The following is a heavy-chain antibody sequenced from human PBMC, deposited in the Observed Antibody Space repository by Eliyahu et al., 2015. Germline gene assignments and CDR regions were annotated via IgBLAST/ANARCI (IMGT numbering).Heavy chain of an antibody. V-gene: IGHV4-59*08. CDR3: ARHSGRAYYYGMDV. D-gene: IGHD3-10*01. Sequence: QVQLQESGPGLVKPSETLSLTCTVSGGSISTYYWSWIRQPPGKGLEWIGYIYYSGSTTYNTSLKSRVTISVDTSKNQFSLKLSSVTAADTAVYYCARHSGRAYYYGMDVWGQGTTVTVSS. CDR1: GGSISTYY. J-gene: IGHJ6*02. CDR2: IYYSGST.